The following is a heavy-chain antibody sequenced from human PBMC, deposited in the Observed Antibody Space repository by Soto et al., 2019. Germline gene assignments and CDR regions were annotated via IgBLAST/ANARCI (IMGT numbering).Heavy chain of an antibody. V-gene: IGHV1-8*01. CDR2: MNPNSGNT. J-gene: IGHJ6*03. D-gene: IGHD2-2*01. CDR3: ARAVPAAKLNMDV. CDR1: GYTFISYD. Sequence: QVQLVQSGAEVKKPGASVKVSCRASGYTFISYDIYWVRQATGQGPEWMGWMNPNSGNTGYAQKFQGRVTMSRNTSISTAYMELSSLTSDDTAVYYCARAVPAAKLNMDVWGKGTTVTVSS.